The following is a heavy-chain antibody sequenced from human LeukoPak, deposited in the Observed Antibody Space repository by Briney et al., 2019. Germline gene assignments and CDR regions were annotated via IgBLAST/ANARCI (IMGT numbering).Heavy chain of an antibody. J-gene: IGHJ4*02. CDR2: IYHRGSA. Sequence: SETLSLTYTVSGGSISTYYWSWIRQPPGKGLEWIGYIYHRGSANYNPSLKSRVAVSLDTSKDQFSLKLSSVTAADTAMYYCARGGAYYTSGSYLGYWGQGTLVTVSS. CDR3: ARGGAYYTSGSYLGY. CDR1: GGSISTYY. V-gene: IGHV4-59*01. D-gene: IGHD3-10*01.